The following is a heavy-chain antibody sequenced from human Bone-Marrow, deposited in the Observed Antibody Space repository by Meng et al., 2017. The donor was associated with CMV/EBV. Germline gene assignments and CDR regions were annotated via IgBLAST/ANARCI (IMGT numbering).Heavy chain of an antibody. J-gene: IGHJ4*02. CDR2: INPNSGGT. CDR3: ARGAYYGGNSKVFSY. CDR1: GYTFTGYY. Sequence: ASVKVSCKASGYTFTGYYMHWVRQAPGQGLEWMGWINPNSGGTNYAQKFQGRVTMTRDTSISTAYMELSRLRSDDTAVYYCARGAYYGGNSKVFSYWGQETLVTVSS. V-gene: IGHV1-2*02. D-gene: IGHD4-23*01.